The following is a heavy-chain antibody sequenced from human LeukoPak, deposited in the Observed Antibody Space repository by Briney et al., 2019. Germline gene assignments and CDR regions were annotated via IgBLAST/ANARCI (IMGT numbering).Heavy chain of an antibody. CDR1: GGTFSSYA. J-gene: IGHJ4*02. CDR2: IIPILGIA. V-gene: IGHV1-69*04. D-gene: IGHD3-22*01. CDR3: VRVKRGYYDSSGYFDY. Sequence: ASVKVSCKASGGTFSSYAISWVRQAPGQGLEWMGRIIPILGIANYAQKFQGRVTITADKSTSTAYMELSSLRSEDTAVYYCVRVKRGYYDSSGYFDYWGQGTLVTVSS.